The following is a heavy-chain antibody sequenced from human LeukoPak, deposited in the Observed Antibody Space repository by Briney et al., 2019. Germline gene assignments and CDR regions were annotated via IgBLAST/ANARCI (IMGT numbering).Heavy chain of an antibody. CDR2: VSGSGDWI. J-gene: IGHJ4*02. CDR1: EFTFSAYV. D-gene: IGHD4-23*01. V-gene: IGHV3-23*01. Sequence: GGTLRLSCAASEFTFSAYVMSWVRQPPGKGLELVSAVSGSGDWIYYADSVKGRFTISRDNSKNTLFLQMNTLRAEDTAVYYCAKDRHPDSVGNKNYYFDYWGQGVLVTVAS. CDR3: AKDRHPDSVGNKNYYFDY.